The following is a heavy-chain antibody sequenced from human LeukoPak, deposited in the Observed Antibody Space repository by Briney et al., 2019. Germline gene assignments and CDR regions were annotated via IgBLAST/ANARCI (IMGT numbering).Heavy chain of an antibody. CDR3: AKVNIAVVPAAIYGSDY. V-gene: IGHV3-23*01. J-gene: IGHJ4*02. Sequence: PGGSLRLSCAASGFTFSSYAMSWVRQAPGKGLEWVSAISGSGGSTYYADSVKGRFTISRDNSKNTLYLQMNSLRAEDTAVYYCAKVNIAVVPAAIYGSDYWGQGTLVTVSS. CDR1: GFTFSSYA. D-gene: IGHD2-2*01. CDR2: ISGSGGST.